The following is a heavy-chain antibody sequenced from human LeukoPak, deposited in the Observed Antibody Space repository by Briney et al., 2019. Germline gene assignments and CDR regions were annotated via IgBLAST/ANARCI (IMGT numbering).Heavy chain of an antibody. CDR3: ASQVVVPAVTDAFDI. V-gene: IGHV3-48*01. J-gene: IGHJ3*02. CDR2: ISSSSSTI. CDR1: GFTFSNFW. Sequence: GGSLRLSCAASGFTFSNFWMGWVRQAPGKGLEWVSYISSSSSTIYYADSVKGRFTISRDNAKNSLYLQMNSLRAEDTAVYYCASQVVVPAVTDAFDIWGQGTMVTVSS. D-gene: IGHD2-2*01.